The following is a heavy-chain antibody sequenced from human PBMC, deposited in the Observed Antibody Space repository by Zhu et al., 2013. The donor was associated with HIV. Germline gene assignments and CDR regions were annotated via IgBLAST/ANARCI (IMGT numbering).Heavy chain of an antibody. Sequence: QVQLVQSGAEVKKPGASVKVSCKASGYTFTSYDINWVRQATGQGLEWMGWMNPNSGNTGYAQKFQGRVTMTRNTSISTAYMELSSLRSEDTAVYYCARWYYDSSGYRYWYFDLWGRGTLVTVSS. CDR2: MNPNSGNT. D-gene: IGHD3-22*01. CDR3: ARWYYDSSGYRYWYFDL. CDR1: GYTFTSYD. J-gene: IGHJ2*01. V-gene: IGHV1-8*01.